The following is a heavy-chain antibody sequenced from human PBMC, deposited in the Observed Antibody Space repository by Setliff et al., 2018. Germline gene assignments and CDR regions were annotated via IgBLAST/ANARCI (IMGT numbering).Heavy chain of an antibody. CDR1: GGSISSGSDY. CDR2: IYTSGST. D-gene: IGHD3-3*01. Sequence: SETLSLTCSVSGGSISSGSDYWTWIRQPAGKVLEWIGHIYTSGSTSYNPCLKSRVTISVDTSKNQFSLKLSCVTATDTAVYYCARASGFLYIDVWGNGTTVTVSS. V-gene: IGHV4-61*09. CDR3: ARASGFLYIDV. J-gene: IGHJ6*03.